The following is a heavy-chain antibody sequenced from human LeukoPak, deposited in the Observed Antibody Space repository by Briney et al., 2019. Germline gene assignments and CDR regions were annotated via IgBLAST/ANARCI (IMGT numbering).Heavy chain of an antibody. CDR3: ARDIVLIGGGGSYYDY. D-gene: IGHD2-8*01. CDR2: IYSGGST. V-gene: IGHV3-66*02. J-gene: IGHJ4*02. Sequence: GGSLRLSCAASGFTVSSNYMSWVRQAPGKGLEWVSVIYSGGSTYYADSVKGRFTISRDNSKNTLYLQMNSLRAEDTAVYYCARDIVLIGGGGSYYDYWGQGTLVTVSS. CDR1: GFTVSSNY.